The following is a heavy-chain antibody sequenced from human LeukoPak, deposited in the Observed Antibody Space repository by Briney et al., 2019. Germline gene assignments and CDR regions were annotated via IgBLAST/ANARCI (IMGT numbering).Heavy chain of an antibody. CDR1: GGSITSSNW. J-gene: IGHJ4*02. CDR3: ARHSGGYYGSGSHYFYFDY. D-gene: IGHD3-10*01. V-gene: IGHV4-4*02. Sequence: SETLSLTCAVSGGSITSSNWWSWVRQPPGKGLEWIGEINHSGSTNYNPSLKSRVTISVDTSKNQFSLKLSSVTGADTAVYYCARHSGGYYGSGSHYFYFDYWGQGTLVTVSS. CDR2: INHSGST.